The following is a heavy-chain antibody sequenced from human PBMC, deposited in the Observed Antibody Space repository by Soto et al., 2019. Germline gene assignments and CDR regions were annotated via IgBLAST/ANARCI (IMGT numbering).Heavy chain of an antibody. D-gene: IGHD1-7*01. V-gene: IGHV4-30-2*01. CDR2: IYHSGRT. CDR3: ARGGTRDWFDP. J-gene: IGHJ5*02. CDR1: GGSIRSGGYS. Sequence: QLQLQESGSGLVKPSQTLSLTCAVSGGSIRSGGYSLSWIRQPPGTGLECIGYIYHSGRTYSNPFLKSGVTIAVNRSHNQFSVKMSSMTAANTAVYYCARGGTRDWFDPWGQGTLVTVAS.